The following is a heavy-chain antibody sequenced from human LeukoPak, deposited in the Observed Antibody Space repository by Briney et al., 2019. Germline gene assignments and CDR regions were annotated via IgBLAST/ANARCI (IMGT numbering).Heavy chain of an antibody. J-gene: IGHJ4*02. Sequence: GGSLRLSCAASGFTFDDYAMHWVRQAPGKGLEWVSGISWNSGSIGYADSVKGRFTISRDNAKNSLYLQVNSLRAEDMALYYCTTGYSSGWQWGPFDYWGQGTLVTVSS. CDR1: GFTFDDYA. V-gene: IGHV3-9*03. D-gene: IGHD6-19*01. CDR2: ISWNSGSI. CDR3: TTGYSSGWQWGPFDY.